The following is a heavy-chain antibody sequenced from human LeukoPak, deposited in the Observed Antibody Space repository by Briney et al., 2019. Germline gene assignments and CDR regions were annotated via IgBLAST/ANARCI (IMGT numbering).Heavy chain of an antibody. CDR3: TRSVGFGFDY. CDR1: GFILKNFA. Sequence: GGSPRLSCAASGFILKNFALHWVRQAPGKGLEWVGRIRGRSDGDRSDGLAYADSVKGRFTISRDDAKNTAYLHMYSLKREDAALYFCTRSVGFGFDYWGQGTPAAVSS. V-gene: IGHV3-73*01. CDR2: IRGRSDGDRSDGL. J-gene: IGHJ4*02. D-gene: IGHD3-3*01.